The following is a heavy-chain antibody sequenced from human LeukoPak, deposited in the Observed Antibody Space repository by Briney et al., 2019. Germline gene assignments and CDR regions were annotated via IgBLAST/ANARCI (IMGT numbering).Heavy chain of an antibody. D-gene: IGHD4-23*01. CDR2: LYSDGST. J-gene: IGHJ4*02. Sequence: GGSLRLSCAASGVTVSSNYMSWVRQAPGKGLVWVSVLYSDGSTYYADSVKGRFTISRDNSKNTLYLQMNSLRAEDTAVYFCARRPDYGGTPTFDYWGQGTLVTVSS. V-gene: IGHV3-66*01. CDR1: GVTVSSNY. CDR3: ARRPDYGGTPTFDY.